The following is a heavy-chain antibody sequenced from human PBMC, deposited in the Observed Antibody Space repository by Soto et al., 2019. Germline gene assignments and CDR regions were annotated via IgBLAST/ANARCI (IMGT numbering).Heavy chain of an antibody. J-gene: IGHJ4*02. D-gene: IGHD3-3*01. V-gene: IGHV4-34*01. Sequence: PSETLSLTCALYGGSFDGYYWSWIRQSPGKGLEWIGEIHHSGSTKYNPSLKSRVSLSVDASTKQFSLKMTSMTAADRGVYSCAPGVDSWSGYLFWGQGTQVTVSS. CDR3: APGVDSWSGYLF. CDR2: IHHSGST. CDR1: GGSFDGYY.